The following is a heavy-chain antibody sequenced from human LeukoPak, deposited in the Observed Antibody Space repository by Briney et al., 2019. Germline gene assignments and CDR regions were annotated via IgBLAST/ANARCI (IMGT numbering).Heavy chain of an antibody. V-gene: IGHV4-59*01. CDR3: ARQVEWYFDL. CDR2: IYYSGST. Sequence: PSETLSLTCTVSGGSISSYYWSWIRQPPGKGLEWIGHIYYSGSTKYNPSLKSRLTISVDTSKKQFSLKLSSVTAADTAVYYCARQVEWYFDLWGRGTPVTVSS. CDR1: GGSISSYY. J-gene: IGHJ2*01.